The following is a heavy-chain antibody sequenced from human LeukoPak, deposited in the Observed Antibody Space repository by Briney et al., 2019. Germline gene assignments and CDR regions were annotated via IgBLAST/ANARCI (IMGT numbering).Heavy chain of an antibody. CDR3: ARVTYYCDSSGPVFLFY. Sequence: PSETLSLTCAVSGGSISSSNWWSWVRQPPGKGLEWIGEIYHSGSTNYNPSLKSRVTISVDKSKNQFSLKLSSVTAADTAVYYCARVTYYCDSSGPVFLFYWGQGTLVTVSS. J-gene: IGHJ4*02. CDR2: IYHSGST. D-gene: IGHD3-22*01. CDR1: GGSISSSNW. V-gene: IGHV4-4*02.